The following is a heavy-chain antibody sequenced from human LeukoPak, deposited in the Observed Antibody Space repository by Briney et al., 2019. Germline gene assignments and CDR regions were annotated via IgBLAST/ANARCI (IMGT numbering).Heavy chain of an antibody. CDR2: IGGLGGST. CDR3: ARDPGVVAFHYFDY. V-gene: IGHV3-23*01. D-gene: IGHD3-3*01. CDR1: GFTFSSHA. Sequence: GGSLRLSCAASGFTFSSHAMGWVRQAPGKGLEWVSGIGGLGGSTYYAGSVKGRFTISRDNSQNTLYLHMNSLRAGDTAVYHCARDPGVVAFHYFDYWGQGSLVTVSS. J-gene: IGHJ4*02.